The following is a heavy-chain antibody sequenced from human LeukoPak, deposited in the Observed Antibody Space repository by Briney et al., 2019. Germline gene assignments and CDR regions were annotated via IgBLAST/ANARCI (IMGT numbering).Heavy chain of an antibody. D-gene: IGHD6-19*01. V-gene: IGHV3-9*01. CDR2: INWNSITI. J-gene: IGHJ4*02. Sequence: PGGSLRLSCAASGFTFDDYAMHWVRQAPGKGLEWVSGINWNSITIGYADSVKGRFTISRGNAKNSLYLQMNSLRAEDTAFYYCVKDMSSGWSWPPSCPHPGFGYWGQGTLVTVSS. CDR3: VKDMSSGWSWPPSCPHPGFGY. CDR1: GFTFDDYA.